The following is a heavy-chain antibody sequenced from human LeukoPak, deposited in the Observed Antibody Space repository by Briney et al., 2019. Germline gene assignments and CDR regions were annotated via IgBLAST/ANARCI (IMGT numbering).Heavy chain of an antibody. Sequence: GGSLRLSCAASGVTFSTYAMSWVRQAPGKGLECVSSIIATGDRTYYTDSVKGRFTISRDNSKNTLYLQMNNLRVDDTAVYYCGSGGSYVDNWGQGTLVTVSS. D-gene: IGHD3-10*01. CDR3: GSGGSYVDN. CDR1: GVTFSTYA. V-gene: IGHV3-23*01. CDR2: IIATGDRT. J-gene: IGHJ4*02.